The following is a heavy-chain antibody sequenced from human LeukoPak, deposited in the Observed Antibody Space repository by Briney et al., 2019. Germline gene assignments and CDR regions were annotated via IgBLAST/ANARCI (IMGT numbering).Heavy chain of an antibody. V-gene: IGHV1-2*02. Sequence: AASVKVSCKASGYTFTSYGISWVRQAPGQGLEWMGWINPNSGGTNYAQKFQGRVTMTRDTSISTAYMELSRLRSDDTAVYYCARVRGSSKPVGRFDYWGQGTLVTVSS. CDR3: ARVRGSSKPVGRFDY. CDR2: INPNSGGT. D-gene: IGHD6-6*01. J-gene: IGHJ4*02. CDR1: GYTFTSYG.